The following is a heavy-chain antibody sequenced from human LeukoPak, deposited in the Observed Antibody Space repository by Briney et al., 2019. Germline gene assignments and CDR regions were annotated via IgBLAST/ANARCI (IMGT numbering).Heavy chain of an antibody. Sequence: SETLSLTCTVSGGSLSSYYWSWIRQPPGKGLEWIGYIYYSGSTNYNPSLKSRVTISVDTSKNQFSLKLSSVTAADTAVYYCAMDLCSSGWYGVFDYWDQGTLVTVSS. CDR2: IYYSGST. J-gene: IGHJ4*02. CDR1: GGSLSSYY. D-gene: IGHD6-19*01. CDR3: AMDLCSSGWYGVFDY. V-gene: IGHV4-59*08.